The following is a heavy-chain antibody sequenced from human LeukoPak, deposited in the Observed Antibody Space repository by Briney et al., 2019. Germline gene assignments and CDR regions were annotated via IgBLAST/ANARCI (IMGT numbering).Heavy chain of an antibody. CDR1: GVTFSSYA. D-gene: IGHD2-2*01. V-gene: IGHV3-23*01. Sequence: PGGSLRLSCAASGVTFSSYAMRWVRQAPGKGLEWVSAISGSGGSTYYADSVKGGFTISRDISNPTLYLPMNSLRAEDTAVYYCANSGYCSSTSCSLYSYYYGMDVWGQGTTVTVSS. CDR3: ANSGYCSSTSCSLYSYYYGMDV. CDR2: ISGSGGST. J-gene: IGHJ6*02.